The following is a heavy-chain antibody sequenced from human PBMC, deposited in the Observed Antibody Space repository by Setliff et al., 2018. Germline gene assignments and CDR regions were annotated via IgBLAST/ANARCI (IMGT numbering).Heavy chain of an antibody. CDR2: IIPILGTA. V-gene: IGHV1-69*08. J-gene: IGHJ3*02. Sequence: ASVKVSCKASGGTFSIYTISWVRQAPGQGLEWMGRIIPILGTANYAQKFQGRVTITADKSTSTAYMKLSSLRSEDTAVYYCAISTIFGVVSPTPDAFDIWGQGTMVTVSS. CDR3: AISTIFGVVSPTPDAFDI. D-gene: IGHD3-3*01. CDR1: GGTFSIYT.